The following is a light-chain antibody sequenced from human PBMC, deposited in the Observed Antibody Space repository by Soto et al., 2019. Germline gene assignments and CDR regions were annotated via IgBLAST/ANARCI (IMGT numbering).Light chain of an antibody. CDR2: DVS. CDR3: NSYTTSNTRQIV. Sequence: QSALTQPASVSGSPGQSITISCTGTSSDVGDYNYVSWYQQHPGKAPKFMIYDVSNRPSVVSTRFSGSESGNTASLTISVLQAEDDADYYCNSYTTSNTRQIVFGTGTKVTVL. V-gene: IGLV2-14*01. J-gene: IGLJ1*01. CDR1: SSDVGDYNY.